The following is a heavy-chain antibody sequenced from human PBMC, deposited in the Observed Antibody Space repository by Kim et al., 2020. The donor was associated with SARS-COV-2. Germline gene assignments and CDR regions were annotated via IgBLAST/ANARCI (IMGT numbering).Heavy chain of an antibody. J-gene: IGHJ5*02. V-gene: IGHV4-59*01. CDR3: ARDPYGYWWFDP. D-gene: IGHD2-2*03. CDR2: IYYSGST. CDR1: GGSISSYY. Sequence: SETLSLTCTVSGGSISSYYWSWIRQPPGKGLEWLGYIYYSGSTNYNPSLKSRVTISVDTSKNQFSLKLSSVTAADTAVYYCARDPYGYWWFDPWGQGTLVTVSS.